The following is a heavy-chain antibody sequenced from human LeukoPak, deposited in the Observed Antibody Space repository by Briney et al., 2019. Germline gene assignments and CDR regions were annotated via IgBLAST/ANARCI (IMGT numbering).Heavy chain of an antibody. CDR2: ISSSSNYI. Sequence: PGGSLRLSRAASGFTFSSYSMNLVRPAPGEGLGWVSSISSSSNYIYYADSVKGRFTISRDNAKNSLYLQMNSLRAEDTAVYYCARGDCSGGSCYQAWGQGTLVTVSS. CDR1: GFTFSSYS. J-gene: IGHJ4*02. D-gene: IGHD2-15*01. CDR3: ARGDCSGGSCYQA. V-gene: IGHV3-21*01.